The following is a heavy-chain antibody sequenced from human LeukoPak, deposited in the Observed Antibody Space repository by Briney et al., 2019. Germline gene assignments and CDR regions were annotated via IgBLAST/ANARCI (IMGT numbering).Heavy chain of an antibody. Sequence: PSETLSLTCTVSGGSISSYYWSWIRQPPGKGLEWIGYIYYSGSTNYNPSLKSRVTISVDTSKNQFSLKLSSVTAADTAVYYCARRYASRFGELFGYFQHWGQGTLVTVSS. CDR2: IYYSGST. J-gene: IGHJ1*01. V-gene: IGHV4-59*08. D-gene: IGHD3-10*01. CDR3: ARRYASRFGELFGYFQH. CDR1: GGSISSYY.